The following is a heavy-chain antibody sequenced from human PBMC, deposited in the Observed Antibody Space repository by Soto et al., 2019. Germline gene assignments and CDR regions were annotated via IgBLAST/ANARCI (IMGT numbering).Heavy chain of an antibody. Sequence: EVQLLESGGDLVQPGGSLRLSCAASGFTFDSYAMSWVRQPPGKGLEWVSAVSSSGGRTYFADSVRGRFTISRDNSKNTLYLQMNSLRAEDTAVYYCAKESYCSSIDCHLRDYFDCWVQGTLVTVFS. J-gene: IGHJ4*02. CDR2: VSSSGGRT. CDR1: GFTFDSYA. V-gene: IGHV3-23*01. D-gene: IGHD2-2*01. CDR3: AKESYCSSIDCHLRDYFDC.